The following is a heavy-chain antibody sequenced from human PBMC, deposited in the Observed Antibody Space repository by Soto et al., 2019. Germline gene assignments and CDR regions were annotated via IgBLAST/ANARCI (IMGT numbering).Heavy chain of an antibody. V-gene: IGHV1-2*02. CDR3: ARVRWDSSGWYYPQYCFDP. CDR2: INPNSGGT. CDR1: GYTFTGYY. D-gene: IGHD6-19*01. J-gene: IGHJ5*02. Sequence: ASVKVSCKASGYTFTGYYMHWVRQAPGQGLEWMGWINPNSGGTNYAQKFQGRVTMTRDTSISTAYMELSRLRSDDTAVYYCARVRWDSSGWYYPQYCFDPWGQGTLVTVSS.